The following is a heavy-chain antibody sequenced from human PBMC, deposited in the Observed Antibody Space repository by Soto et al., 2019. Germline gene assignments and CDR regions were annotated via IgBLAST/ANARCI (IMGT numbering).Heavy chain of an antibody. CDR1: GGSISSYY. CDR3: ARTNSGYDFYYYYYMDV. V-gene: IGHV4-59*01. D-gene: IGHD5-12*01. J-gene: IGHJ6*03. CDR2: IYYSGST. Sequence: QVQLQESGPGLVKPSETLSLTCTVSGGSISSYYWSWIRRPPGKGLEWIGYIYYSGSTNYNPSLKSRVTISVDTSKNQFSLKLSSVTAADTAVYYCARTNSGYDFYYYYYMDVWGKGTTVTVSS.